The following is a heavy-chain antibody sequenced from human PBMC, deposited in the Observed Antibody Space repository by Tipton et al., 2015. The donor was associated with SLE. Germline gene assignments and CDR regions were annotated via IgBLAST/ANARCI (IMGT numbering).Heavy chain of an antibody. V-gene: IGHV4-61*02. Sequence: LRLSCSVSGGSISSGYYYWSWIRQPAGKGLEYIGRVYASGNINYNPSLKSRVTISIDTSKNQFSLSLSSVTAADTAVYYCARTHYYDSGGPVAEYFQLWGQGTLVTVSS. CDR1: GGSISSGYYY. CDR3: ARTHYYDSGGPVAEYFQL. J-gene: IGHJ1*01. D-gene: IGHD3-22*01. CDR2: VYASGNI.